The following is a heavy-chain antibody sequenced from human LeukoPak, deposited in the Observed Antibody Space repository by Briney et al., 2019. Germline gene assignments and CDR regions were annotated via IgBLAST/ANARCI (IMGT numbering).Heavy chain of an antibody. J-gene: IGHJ4*02. CDR2: ISSSSSYI. CDR3: ASSVYGGNGYYYA. V-gene: IGHV3-21*01. CDR1: GLTFSTYS. D-gene: IGHD3-22*01. Sequence: GGSLRLSCAASGLTFSTYSMNWVRQAPGKGLEWVSSISSSSSYIHYADSVKGRFTISRDNAKNSLYLQMNSLRAEDTAVYYCASSVYGGNGYYYARGQGTLVTVSS.